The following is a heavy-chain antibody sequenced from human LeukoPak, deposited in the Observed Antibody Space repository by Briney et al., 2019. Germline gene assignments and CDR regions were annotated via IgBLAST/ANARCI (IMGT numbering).Heavy chain of an antibody. J-gene: IGHJ4*02. Sequence: GGSLSLSCAASGFTFSSYSMNWVRQAPGKGLEWVSSISSSSSYIYYAGSVKGRFTISRDNAKNSLYLQMNSLRAEDTAVYYCARDSSFDFDYWGQGTLVTVSS. CDR3: ARDSSFDFDY. CDR1: GFTFSSYS. CDR2: ISSSSSYI. D-gene: IGHD6-6*01. V-gene: IGHV3-21*01.